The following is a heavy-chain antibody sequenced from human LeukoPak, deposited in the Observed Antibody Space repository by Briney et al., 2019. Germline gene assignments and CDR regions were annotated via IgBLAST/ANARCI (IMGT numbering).Heavy chain of an antibody. CDR1: GYTFTGYY. CDR2: INPNSGGT. D-gene: IGHD2-2*02. Sequence: ASVKVSCKASGYTFTGYYMHWVRQASGQGLEWMGWINPNSGGTNYAQKFQGRVTMTRDTSFSTAYMELSRLRSDDTAVYYCAVSPYCSSTSCYTTDAFDIWGQGTMVTVSS. J-gene: IGHJ3*02. CDR3: AVSPYCSSTSCYTTDAFDI. V-gene: IGHV1-2*02.